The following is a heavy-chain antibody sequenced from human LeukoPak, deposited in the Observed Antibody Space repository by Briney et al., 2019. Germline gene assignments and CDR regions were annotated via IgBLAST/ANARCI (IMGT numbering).Heavy chain of an antibody. CDR1: GYTFTSYD. CDR3: ARRRLPYNWFDP. CDR2: MNPNSGNT. V-gene: IGHV1-8*03. J-gene: IGHJ5*02. Sequence: ASVKVSCKASGYTFTSYDINWVRQATGQGLEWMGWMNPNSGNTGYAQKFQGRVTITRNTSISTAYMELSSLRSEDTAVYYCARRRLPYNWFDPWGQGTLVTVSS. D-gene: IGHD6-25*01.